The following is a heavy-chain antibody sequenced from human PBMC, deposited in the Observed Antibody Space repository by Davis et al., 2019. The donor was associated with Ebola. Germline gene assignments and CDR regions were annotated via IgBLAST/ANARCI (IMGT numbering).Heavy chain of an antibody. CDR1: GFTFTSSA. CDR2: IVVGSGNT. Sequence: AASVKVSCKASGFTFTSSAIQWVRQARGQRLEWIGWIVVGSGNTKYAQKFQGRVTITRDMSTSTSYVDLTNLRSEDTAVYYCAASAGTVGKFDYWGQGTLVTVSS. V-gene: IGHV1-58*02. D-gene: IGHD1-14*01. J-gene: IGHJ4*02. CDR3: AASAGTVGKFDY.